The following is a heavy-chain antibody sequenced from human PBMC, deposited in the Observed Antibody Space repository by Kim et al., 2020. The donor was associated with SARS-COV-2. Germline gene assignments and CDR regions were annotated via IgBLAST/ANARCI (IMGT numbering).Heavy chain of an antibody. Sequence: SETLSLTCTVSGGSISSGDYYWGWIRQPPGKGLEWIAYIYYSGNTYYNPSLQTRVTISVDTSKNQFSLRLSSVTAADTAVYYCARRSVYLYYFDLWGQGTLVTVSS. CDR2: IYYSGNT. V-gene: IGHV4-30-4*01. CDR3: ARRSVYLYYFDL. D-gene: IGHD3-22*01. J-gene: IGHJ4*02. CDR1: GGSISSGDYY.